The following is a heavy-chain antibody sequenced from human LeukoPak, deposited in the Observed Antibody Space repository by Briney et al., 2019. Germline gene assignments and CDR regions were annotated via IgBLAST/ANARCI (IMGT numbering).Heavy chain of an antibody. CDR3: ARDLQTSGSYRS. CDR2: MNTNSGNT. V-gene: IGHV1-8*01. Sequence: ASVTVSCKASGYTFTSYDINWVRQAPGQGLEWMGWMNTNSGNTDYAQTFQGRVTMTGNNSISTAYMELSSLRSEDTAVYYCARDLQTSGSYRSWGQGTLVTVSS. J-gene: IGHJ4*02. CDR1: GYTFTSYD. D-gene: IGHD1-26*01.